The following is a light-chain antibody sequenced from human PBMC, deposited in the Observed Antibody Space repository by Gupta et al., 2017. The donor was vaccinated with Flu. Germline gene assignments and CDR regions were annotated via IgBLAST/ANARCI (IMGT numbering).Light chain of an antibody. V-gene: IGKV3-20*01. CDR2: ATS. CDR3: QVYGGTPRLT. Sequence: IVLTQSPGTLSLSPGERATLSCRASQRTGNGYVAWYQQKPGQAPRLLISATSRRATGIPDRFSGSGSGTDFTLTISSLEPEDFAVYYCQVYGGTPRLTFGGGTKVEIK. J-gene: IGKJ4*01. CDR1: QRTGNGY.